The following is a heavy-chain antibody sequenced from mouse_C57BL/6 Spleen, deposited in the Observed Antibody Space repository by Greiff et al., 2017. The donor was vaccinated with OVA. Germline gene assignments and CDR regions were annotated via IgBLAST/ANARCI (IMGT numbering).Heavy chain of an antibody. CDR3: ARQYYYGSSYEDAMDY. D-gene: IGHD1-1*01. V-gene: IGHV2-6*01. Sequence: VQRVESGPGLVAPSQSLSITCTVSGFSLTSYGVDWVRQSPGKGLEWLGVIWGVGSTNYNSALKSRLSISKDNSKSQVFLKMNSLQTDDTAMYYCARQYYYGSSYEDAMDYWGQGTSVTVSS. J-gene: IGHJ4*01. CDR1: GFSLTSYG. CDR2: IWGVGST.